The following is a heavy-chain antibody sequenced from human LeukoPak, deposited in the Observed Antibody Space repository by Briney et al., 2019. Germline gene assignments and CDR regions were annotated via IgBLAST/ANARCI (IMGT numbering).Heavy chain of an antibody. CDR3: ARDLGSRPYESSGFPPDY. CDR2: VSPDGGEK. D-gene: IGHD3-22*01. J-gene: IGHJ4*02. V-gene: IGHV3-7*01. CDR1: GFTFSSYW. Sequence: GGSLRLSCAASGFTFSSYWMSWVRQAPGKGLEWVANVSPDGGEKYLVDSVKGRFTISRDNAKNSLYLQMNSLRAEDTAVYYCARDLGSRPYESSGFPPDYWGQGTLVTVSS.